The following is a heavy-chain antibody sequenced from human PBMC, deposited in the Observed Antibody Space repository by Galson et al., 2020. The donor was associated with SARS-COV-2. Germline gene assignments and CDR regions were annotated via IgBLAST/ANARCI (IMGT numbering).Heavy chain of an antibody. J-gene: IGHJ4*02. V-gene: IGHV5-51*01. CDR2: IYPDDSDT. CDR1: GYIFTNFW. CDR3: ARRYTSSSRETLGFDY. Sequence: HGESLKISCEGSGYIFTNFWIGWVRQKTGKGLEWMGMIYPDDSDTRYSPSFQGQVTISADKSINTAYLQWSSLKASDTAMYYCARRYTSSSRETLGFDYWGRGTVVTVSS. D-gene: IGHD6-6*01.